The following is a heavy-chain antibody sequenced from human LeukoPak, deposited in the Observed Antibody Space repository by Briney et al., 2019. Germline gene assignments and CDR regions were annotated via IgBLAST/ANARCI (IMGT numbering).Heavy chain of an antibody. J-gene: IGHJ3*02. CDR1: GGSFSGYY. CDR3: ARRKAVVDNDSFDI. Sequence: PSETLSLTCAVYGGSFSGYYWSWIRQPPGKGLEWIGEINHSGSTNYNPSLKSRVTISVDTSKNQFSLKLSSVTAADTAVYYCARRKAVVDNDSFDIWGQGTMVTVSS. CDR2: INHSGST. D-gene: IGHD6-19*01. V-gene: IGHV4-34*01.